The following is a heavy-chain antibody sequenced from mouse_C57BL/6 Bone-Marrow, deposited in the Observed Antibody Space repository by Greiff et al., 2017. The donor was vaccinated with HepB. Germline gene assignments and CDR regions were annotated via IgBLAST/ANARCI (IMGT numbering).Heavy chain of an antibody. D-gene: IGHD1-1*01. CDR3: ARKDSSSYYFDY. V-gene: IGHV1-52*01. CDR2: IDPSDSET. Sequence: GLEWIGNIDPSDSETHYNQKFKDNATLTVDKSSSTAYMQLSSLTSEDSAVYYCARKDSSSYYFDYWGQGTTLTVSS. J-gene: IGHJ2*01.